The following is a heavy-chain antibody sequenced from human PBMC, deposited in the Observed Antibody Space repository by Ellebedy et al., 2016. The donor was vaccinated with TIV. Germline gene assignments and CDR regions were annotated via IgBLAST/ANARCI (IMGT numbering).Heavy chain of an antibody. J-gene: IGHJ6*02. CDR3: AREPRYNWNDPSYYYYYYGMDV. V-gene: IGHV1-69*13. CDR1: GGTFSSYA. CDR2: IIPIFGTA. Sequence: SVKVSXKASGGTFSSYAISWVRQAPGHGLEWMGGIIPIFGTANYAQKFQGRVTITADESTSTAYMELSSLRSEDTAVYYCAREPRYNWNDPSYYYYYYGMDVWGQGTTVTVSS. D-gene: IGHD1-1*01.